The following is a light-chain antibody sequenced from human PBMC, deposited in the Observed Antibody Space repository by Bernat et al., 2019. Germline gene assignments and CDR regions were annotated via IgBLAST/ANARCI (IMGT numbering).Light chain of an antibody. Sequence: QSALTQPASVSGSPGQSLTISCTGTSSDVGGYNYVSWYQQHPGKAPKLMIYDVSNRPSGVSNRFSGTKSGNTAYLTISGLQAEDEADYYCSSYTSTSTYVVGTGTKVTVL. V-gene: IGLV2-14*03. CDR3: SSYTSTSTYV. J-gene: IGLJ1*01. CDR2: DVS. CDR1: SSDVGGYNY.